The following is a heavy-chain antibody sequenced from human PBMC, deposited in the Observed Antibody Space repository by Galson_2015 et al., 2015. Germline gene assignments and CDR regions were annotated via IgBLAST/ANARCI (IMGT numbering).Heavy chain of an antibody. Sequence: ALVEPTQTLTLTCSFSGFSLSTSGMRASWIRQPPGKALEWLPRIDWDDDKFYSTSLKTRLTISKDTSKNQVVLTMTNMDSVDTATYYCARSTTAMGPFDYWGQGTLVTVTS. CDR2: IDWDDDK. CDR3: ARSTTAMGPFDY. D-gene: IGHD5-18*01. CDR1: GFSLSTSGMR. J-gene: IGHJ4*02. V-gene: IGHV2-70*04.